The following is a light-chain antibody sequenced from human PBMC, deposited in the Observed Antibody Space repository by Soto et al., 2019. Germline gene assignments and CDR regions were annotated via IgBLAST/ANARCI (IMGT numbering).Light chain of an antibody. Sequence: DLVMTQSPDSLAVSLGERATINCNSSQIVLYSSNNKNYLAWYQQKPGQPPKLLIYWASTRESGVPERFSGSGSGTDFTLTISSLEAEDVAFYWCQQYFDVPFTFGGGTKVDI. V-gene: IGKV4-1*01. CDR3: QQYFDVPFT. J-gene: IGKJ4*01. CDR2: WAS. CDR1: QIVLYSSNNKNY.